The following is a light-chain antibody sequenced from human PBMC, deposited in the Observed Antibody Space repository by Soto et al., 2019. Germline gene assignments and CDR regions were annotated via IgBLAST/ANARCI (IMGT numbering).Light chain of an antibody. Sequence: QSALTQPASVSGSPGQSIAISCTGTSSDVGAYNYVSWYQQHPGKAPKLMIYDVSNRPSGVSNRFSGSKSGNTASLTISGLQAEAEADYYCSSYTSTSSDVFGTGTKLTVL. J-gene: IGLJ1*01. CDR1: SSDVGAYNY. V-gene: IGLV2-14*03. CDR3: SSYTSTSSDV. CDR2: DVS.